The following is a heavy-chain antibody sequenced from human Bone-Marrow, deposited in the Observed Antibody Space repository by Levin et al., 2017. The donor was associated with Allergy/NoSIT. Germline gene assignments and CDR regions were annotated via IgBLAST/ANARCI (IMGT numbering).Heavy chain of an antibody. Sequence: GGSLRLSCAASGFTFSNYVMSWVRQPPGKGLEWVSSIRGSGTSTYYADSVQGRFTISRDNSRNTLYLQLNSLKAEDTAVYYCEKDPTEHGYYFDYWGQGTLVTVSS. CDR2: IRGSGTST. J-gene: IGHJ4*02. CDR1: GFTFSNYV. D-gene: IGHD1/OR15-1a*01. CDR3: EKDPTEHGYYFDY. V-gene: IGHV3-23*01.